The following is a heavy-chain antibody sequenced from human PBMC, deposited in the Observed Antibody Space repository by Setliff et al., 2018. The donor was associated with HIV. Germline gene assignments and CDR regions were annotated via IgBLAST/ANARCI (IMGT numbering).Heavy chain of an antibody. CDR3: ARDSTFTMIGTGGAFDI. Sequence: SETLSLTCTVSGGFISSRYWSWIRQPPGKGLEWIGTIYYNGNTNYNPSLKSRVTISADTSKNQFSLKLTSVTAADTAVYYCARDSTFTMIGTGGAFDIWGQGTVVTVSS. D-gene: IGHD3-22*01. J-gene: IGHJ3*02. CDR1: GGFISSRY. V-gene: IGHV4-59*11. CDR2: IYYNGNT.